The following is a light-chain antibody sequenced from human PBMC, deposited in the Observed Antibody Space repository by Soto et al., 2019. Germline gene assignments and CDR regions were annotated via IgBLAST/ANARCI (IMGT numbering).Light chain of an antibody. J-gene: IGKJ4*01. V-gene: IGKV3D-15*01. CDR1: QSVSSN. CDR2: GAS. Sequence: EIVMTQSPATLSVSPGERATLSCRASQSVSSNLAWYQQKPGQAPRLLIYGASTRATGIPARFSGSGSGTEFTLTISSLQSAEVAVYYCQQYNNWPLTFGGGTKVEIK. CDR3: QQYNNWPLT.